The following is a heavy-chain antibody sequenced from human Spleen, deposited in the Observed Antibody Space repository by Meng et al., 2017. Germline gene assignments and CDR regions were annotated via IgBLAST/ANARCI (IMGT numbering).Heavy chain of an antibody. V-gene: IGHV4-61*02. CDR2: IYTSGNT. D-gene: IGHD5-18*01. CDR3: ARAGSGYSFDY. Sequence: SETLSLTCTVSGGSINSGSYYWSWIRQPAGKGLEWIGRIYTSGNTNYNPSLKSRVTISVDTSKNQFSLKLSSVTAADTAVYYCARAGSGYSFDYWGQGTLVTVSS. CDR1: GGSINSGSYY. J-gene: IGHJ4*02.